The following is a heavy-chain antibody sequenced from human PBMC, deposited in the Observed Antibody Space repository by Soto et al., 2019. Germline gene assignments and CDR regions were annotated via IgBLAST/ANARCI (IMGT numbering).Heavy chain of an antibody. CDR1: GYILTNYS. V-gene: IGHV1-18*01. CDR2: ISTQNGNT. Sequence: QVQLVQSGPEVKKPGASVKVSCKASGYILTNYSITWVRQAPGQGLEWMGWISTQNGNTNYAQKFHGRATTTTDKTTSTVYMALGSLRSDGTAVYYCATNHRIRGFFGYWGQGTLVTVSS. J-gene: IGHJ4*02. CDR3: ATNHRIRGFFGY. D-gene: IGHD3-3*01.